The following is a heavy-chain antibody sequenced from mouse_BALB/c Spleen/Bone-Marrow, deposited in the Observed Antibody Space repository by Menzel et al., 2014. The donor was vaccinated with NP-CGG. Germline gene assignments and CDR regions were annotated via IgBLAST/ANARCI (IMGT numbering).Heavy chain of an antibody. J-gene: IGHJ3*01. D-gene: IGHD1-2*01. CDR1: GYTFTSYV. V-gene: IGHV1-14*01. Sequence: LVESGPELVKPGASVKMSCKASGYTFTSYVMHWVKQRPGQGLEWIGYINPYNDGTKYNEKFKGKATLTSDKSSSTAYMELSSLTSEDSAVYYCARDYGYPFAYWGQGTLVTVSA. CDR3: ARDYGYPFAY. CDR2: INPYNDGT.